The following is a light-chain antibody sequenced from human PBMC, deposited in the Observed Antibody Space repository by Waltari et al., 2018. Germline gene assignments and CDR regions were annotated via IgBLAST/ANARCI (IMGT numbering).Light chain of an antibody. V-gene: IGKV1-39*01. CDR1: QSINKY. CDR2: AAF. J-gene: IGKJ3*01. Sequence: LQLIQYPSSLSASVGDRVSICCRASQSINKYLNWYQQRPGEAPNLLIYAAFNLQSGVPSRFRGSGSGTDFTLTISGLQPEDSATYYCHQSYRFPPTFGPGTKLDIK. CDR3: HQSYRFPPT.